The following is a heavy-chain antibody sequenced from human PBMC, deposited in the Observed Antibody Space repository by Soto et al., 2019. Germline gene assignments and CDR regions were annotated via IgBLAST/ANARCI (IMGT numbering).Heavy chain of an antibody. CDR2: INHSGST. CDR3: ARGLYSSSWYLYYYYGMDV. V-gene: IGHV4-34*01. CDR1: GGSFSGYY. Sequence: PSETLSLTCAVYGGSFSGYYWSWIRQPPGKGLEWIGEINHSGSTNYNPSLKSRVTISVDTSKNQFSLKLSSVTAADTAVYYCARGLYSSSWYLYYYYGMDVWGQGTTVTVS. D-gene: IGHD6-13*01. J-gene: IGHJ6*02.